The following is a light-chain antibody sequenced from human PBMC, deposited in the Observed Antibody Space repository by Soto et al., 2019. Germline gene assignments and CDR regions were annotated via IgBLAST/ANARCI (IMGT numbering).Light chain of an antibody. Sequence: EIVLTQSPGTLSLSPGERATLSCRASQTVSSTYLVWYQQKPGQAPRLLIYGASSRAPGVSDRFSGSGSGTDFTLNISRLEPEDFAVYYCHQCGNSWWTFGQGTKVEIK. CDR2: GAS. CDR3: HQCGNSWWT. J-gene: IGKJ1*01. V-gene: IGKV3-20*01. CDR1: QTVSSTY.